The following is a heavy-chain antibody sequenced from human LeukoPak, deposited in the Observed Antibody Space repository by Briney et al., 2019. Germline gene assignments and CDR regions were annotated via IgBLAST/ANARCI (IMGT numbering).Heavy chain of an antibody. CDR1: GFTFSSYD. Sequence: GGSLRLSCAASGFTFSSYDMSWVRQAPGKGLEWVSDISGTGGSTYNADSVKGRFTVSRDKSKNTLYLQMNSLRAEDTAVYYCARAPGLLTVDYWGQGTLVTVSS. CDR3: ARAPGLLTVDY. CDR2: ISGTGGST. J-gene: IGHJ4*02. V-gene: IGHV3-23*01. D-gene: IGHD2-15*01.